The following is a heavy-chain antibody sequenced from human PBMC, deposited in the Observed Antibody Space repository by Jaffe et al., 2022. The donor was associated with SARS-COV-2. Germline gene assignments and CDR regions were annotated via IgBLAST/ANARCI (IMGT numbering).Heavy chain of an antibody. D-gene: IGHD4-17*01. Sequence: QVQLVQSGAEVKKPGASVKVSCKASGYTFTSYGISWVRQAPGQGLEWMGWISAYNGNTNYAQKLQGRVTMTTDTSTSTAYMELRSLRSDDTAVYYCARDGLRFSHTATIHWGDGPNYYYYYMDVWGKGTTVTVSS. CDR1: GYTFTSYG. J-gene: IGHJ6*03. CDR2: ISAYNGNT. CDR3: ARDGLRFSHTATIHWGDGPNYYYYYMDV. V-gene: IGHV1-18*01.